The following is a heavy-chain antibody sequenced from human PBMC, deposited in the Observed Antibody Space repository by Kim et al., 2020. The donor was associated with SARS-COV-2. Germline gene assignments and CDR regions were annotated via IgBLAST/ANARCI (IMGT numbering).Heavy chain of an antibody. J-gene: IGHJ4*02. CDR3: ARDHYYGSGVFDY. V-gene: IGHV4-39*07. Sequence: SNPSLKSRVTISVETSKNQFSLKLSSVTAADTAVYYCARDHYYGSGVFDYWGQGTLVTVSS. D-gene: IGHD3-10*01.